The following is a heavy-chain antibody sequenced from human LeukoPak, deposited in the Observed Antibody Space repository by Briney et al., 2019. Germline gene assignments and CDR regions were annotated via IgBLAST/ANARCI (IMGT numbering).Heavy chain of an antibody. D-gene: IGHD6-19*01. J-gene: IGHJ3*02. CDR1: GGSISSGSYY. Sequence: PSETLSLTCTVSGGSISSGSYYWSWIRQPAGKGLEWIGRIYTSGSANYNPSLKSRVTISVDTSKTQFSLNLSSVTVADTAVYYCARRASVAEPFDIWGQGTMVTVSS. CDR3: ARRASVAEPFDI. V-gene: IGHV4-61*02. CDR2: IYTSGSA.